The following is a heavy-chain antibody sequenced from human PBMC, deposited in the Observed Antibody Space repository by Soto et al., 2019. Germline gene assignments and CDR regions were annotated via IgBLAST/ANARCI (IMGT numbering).Heavy chain of an antibody. J-gene: IGHJ4*02. V-gene: IGHV3-33*01. CDR1: GFTVSSYG. D-gene: IGHD3-10*01. Sequence: AXVSLRLSCAASGFTVSSYGMHWVRQAPGKGLEWVAVIWYDGSNKYYADSVKGRFTISRDNSKNTLYLQMNSLRAEDTAVYYCARDGEPRVPPWLGGSYYFDYWGQGTLVTVYS. CDR2: IWYDGSNK. CDR3: ARDGEPRVPPWLGGSYYFDY.